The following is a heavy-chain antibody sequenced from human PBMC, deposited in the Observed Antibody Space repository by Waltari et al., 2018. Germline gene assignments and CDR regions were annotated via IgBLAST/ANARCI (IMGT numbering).Heavy chain of an antibody. CDR2: INTAGSTI. D-gene: IGHD4-17*01. V-gene: IGHV3-74*01. J-gene: IGHJ4*02. CDR1: GFTFSPYW. Sequence: EVQLAESGGGVVQPGESLRLSCAASGFTFSPYWMHWVRQGPGKGLVWVSRINTAGSTINYADSVKRRFTISSDNAKNTLYLQMNRLRAEDTAVYYCTREDYGGKDYWGQGTLVTVSS. CDR3: TREDYGGKDY.